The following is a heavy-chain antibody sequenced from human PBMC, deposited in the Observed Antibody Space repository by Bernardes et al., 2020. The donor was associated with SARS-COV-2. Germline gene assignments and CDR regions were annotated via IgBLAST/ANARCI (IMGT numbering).Heavy chain of an antibody. Sequence: GGSLRLSCEASGFTFGSFAMGWVRQAPGKGLEWVSLITNNGGDTYYADSVRGRFTISRDNSKDTLSLQMDSLRADDTAVYYCAKTPSTGWATDYFDYWGQGTLVTVSA. CDR1: GFTFGSFA. D-gene: IGHD6-19*01. J-gene: IGHJ4*02. CDR3: AKTPSTGWATDYFDY. V-gene: IGHV3-23*01. CDR2: ITNNGGDT.